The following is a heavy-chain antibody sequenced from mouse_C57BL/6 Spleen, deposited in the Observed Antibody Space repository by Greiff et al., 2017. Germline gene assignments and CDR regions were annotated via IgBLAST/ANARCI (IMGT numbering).Heavy chain of an antibody. CDR3: ARSGDDPAWFAY. J-gene: IGHJ3*01. CDR1: GYAFSSSW. CDR2: IYPGDGDT. V-gene: IGHV1-82*01. Sequence: VQLQQSGPELVKPGASVKISCKASGYAFSSSWMNWVKQRPGKGLEWIGRIYPGDGDTNYNGKFKGKATLTADKSSSTAYMQLSSLTSEDSAVYFCARSGDDPAWFAYWGQGTLVTVSA. D-gene: IGHD2-3*01.